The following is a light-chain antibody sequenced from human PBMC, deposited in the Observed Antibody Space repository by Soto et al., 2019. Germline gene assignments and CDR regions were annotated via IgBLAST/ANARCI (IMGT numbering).Light chain of an antibody. Sequence: DIQLTQSPSSLSASVGDRVTISCRASQGIGNYLAWYQQKPGQAPNLLIHTASSLQTGVPSRFSGSGSGTEFTLTISSLQPEDFETYYCQQRRSYTCTFGQGTRLEIK. CDR3: QQRRSYTCT. CDR2: TAS. J-gene: IGKJ5*01. V-gene: IGKV1-9*01. CDR1: QGIGNY.